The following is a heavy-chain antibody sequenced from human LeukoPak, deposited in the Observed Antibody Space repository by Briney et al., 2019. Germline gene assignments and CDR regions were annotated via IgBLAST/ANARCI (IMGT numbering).Heavy chain of an antibody. J-gene: IGHJ4*02. CDR2: INPNRGGT. CDR3: ASGYRFRN. CDR1: GYPFTDYY. V-gene: IGHV1-2*02. D-gene: IGHD5-18*01. Sequence: ASVKVSCKASGYPFTDYYMHWVRQAPGQGLEWMGWINPNRGGTDYAQKFQGRVTMTRDTSISTAYMELRRLRYDDTAVYYCASGYRFRNWGQGTLVTVSS.